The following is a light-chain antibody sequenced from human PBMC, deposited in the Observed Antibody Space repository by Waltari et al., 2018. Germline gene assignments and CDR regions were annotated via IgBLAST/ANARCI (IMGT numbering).Light chain of an antibody. J-gene: IGLJ3*02. V-gene: IGLV1-47*01. CDR3: AAWDDSLSGWV. CDR2: RNN. CDR1: SPNTGRNY. Sequence: QSVLTQPPSASGTPGQRVTISCSGSSPNTGRNYVYWYQQLPGTAPKLLIYRNNQRPSGVPDRFSGSKSGTSASLAISGLRSEDEADYYCAAWDDSLSGWVFGGGTKLTVL.